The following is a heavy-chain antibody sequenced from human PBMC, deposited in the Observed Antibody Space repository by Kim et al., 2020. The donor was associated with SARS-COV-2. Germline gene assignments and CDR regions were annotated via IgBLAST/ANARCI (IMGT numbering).Heavy chain of an antibody. V-gene: IGHV3-23*01. CDR1: GLNFMDYV. D-gene: IGHD3-9*01. CDR2: ISLGAGRT. J-gene: IGHJ4*02. Sequence: GGSLRLSCVASGLNFMDYVSGWVRQAPGKGLEWVSSISLGAGRTFYADPVEGRFTISRDVSTRTVTLQMTSLRAEDMAMYYCAAYVAGDYKPPYDFWGQGTLVTVSS. CDR3: AAYVAGDYKPPYDF.